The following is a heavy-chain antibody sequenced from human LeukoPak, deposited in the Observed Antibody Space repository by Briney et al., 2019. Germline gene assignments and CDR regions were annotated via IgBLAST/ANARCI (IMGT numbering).Heavy chain of an antibody. V-gene: IGHV4-4*09. CDR3: AGSGTYYYGSGSFSDY. CDR2: IYTSGST. D-gene: IGHD3-10*01. J-gene: IGHJ4*02. Sequence: PSETLSLTCTVSGGSISSYYWSWIRQPPGKGLEWIGYIYTSGSTNYNPSLKSRVTISVDTSKNQFSLKLSSVTAADTAVYYCAGSGTYYYGSGSFSDYWGQGTLVTVSS. CDR1: GGSISSYY.